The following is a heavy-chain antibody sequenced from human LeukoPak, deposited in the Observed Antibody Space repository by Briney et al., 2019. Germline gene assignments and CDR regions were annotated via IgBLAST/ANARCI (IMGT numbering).Heavy chain of an antibody. CDR2: ISASSSYI. D-gene: IGHD3-22*01. CDR3: ARENGYYDSSGYYIDY. V-gene: IGHV3-21*01. J-gene: IGHJ4*02. CDR1: GFTFSSYS. Sequence: GGSLRLSCAASGFTFSSYSMKWVRQAPGKGLEWVSSISASSSYIYYADAVKGRFTISRDNVKNSLFLQMNSLRDEDTAVYYCARENGYYDSSGYYIDYWGQGTLVTVSS.